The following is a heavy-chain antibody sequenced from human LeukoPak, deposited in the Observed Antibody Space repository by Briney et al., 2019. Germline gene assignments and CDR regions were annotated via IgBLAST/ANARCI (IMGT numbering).Heavy chain of an antibody. CDR2: IWYDGSNK. V-gene: IGHV3-33*06. D-gene: IGHD1-1*01. CDR1: GFTFSSYG. CDR3: AKKGQAGTGRNYMDV. J-gene: IGHJ6*03. Sequence: GRSLRLSCAASGFTFSSYGMHWVRQAPGKGLEWVAVIWYDGSNKYYADSVKGRFTISRDNSRNTVYLHMNSLRAEDTAVYYCAKKGQAGTGRNYMDVWGKGTTVTVAS.